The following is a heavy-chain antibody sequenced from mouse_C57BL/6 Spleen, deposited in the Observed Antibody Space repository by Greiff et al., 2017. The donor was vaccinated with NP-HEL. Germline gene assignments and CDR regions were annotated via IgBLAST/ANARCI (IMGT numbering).Heavy chain of an antibody. CDR3: AREDYGGFDY. CDR1: GYSFTSYY. CDR2: IYPGSGNT. Sequence: QVQLQQSGPELVKPGASVKISCKASGYSFTSYYIHWVKQRPGQGLEWIGWIYPGSGNTKYNEKFKGKATLTADTSSSTAYMQLSSLTSEDSAVYYCAREDYGGFDYWGQGTTLTVSS. J-gene: IGHJ2*01. D-gene: IGHD1-1*01. V-gene: IGHV1-66*01.